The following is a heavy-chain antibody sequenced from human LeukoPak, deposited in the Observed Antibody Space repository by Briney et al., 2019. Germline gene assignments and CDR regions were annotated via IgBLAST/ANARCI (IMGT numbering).Heavy chain of an antibody. CDR3: ARALGDPVVFDL. J-gene: IGHJ2*01. CDR2: IYYRGST. V-gene: IGHV4-39*07. D-gene: IGHD2-15*01. Sequence: PSETLSLTCTVSGGSISSSTHYWGWIRQPPGKGLEWIGNIYYRGSTYYNPSLKSRVTISVDTSKNQFSLKLSSVTAADTAVYYCARALGDPVVFDLWGRGTLVTVSS. CDR1: GGSISSSTHY.